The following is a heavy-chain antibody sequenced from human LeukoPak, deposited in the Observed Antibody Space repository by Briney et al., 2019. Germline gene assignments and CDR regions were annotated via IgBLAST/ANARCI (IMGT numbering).Heavy chain of an antibody. V-gene: IGHV3-23*01. Sequence: PGGPLRLSCAASGLTFSSYDMSWVRRAPARGLEWVSSNRGGGETFYADSVKGRFTLSRDDSRNTVYLQLNNLRVEDTAVYYCAKANWVSNADAVWWGQGTLVTVSS. CDR3: AKANWVSNADAVW. CDR2: NRGGGET. D-gene: IGHD1-1*01. J-gene: IGHJ4*02. CDR1: GLTFSSYD.